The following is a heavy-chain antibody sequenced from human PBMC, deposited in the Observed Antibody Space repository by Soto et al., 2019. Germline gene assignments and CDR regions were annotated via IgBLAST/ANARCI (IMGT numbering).Heavy chain of an antibody. D-gene: IGHD3-10*01. Sequence: ASVKVSCKASGDTFASFGFSWARQAPGQGLEWLGWISAYNGNTHYAQKVRDRVTLTTDTSTNTAYMELRSLTSDDTAVYYCARDQESITDRILQYWGQGTRVTVSS. CDR1: GDTFASFG. CDR3: ARDQESITDRILQY. V-gene: IGHV1-18*01. CDR2: ISAYNGNT. J-gene: IGHJ4*02.